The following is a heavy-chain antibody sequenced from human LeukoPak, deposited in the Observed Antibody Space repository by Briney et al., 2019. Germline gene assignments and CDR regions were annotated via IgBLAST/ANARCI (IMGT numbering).Heavy chain of an antibody. CDR1: GFTISSYG. Sequence: QPGGSLRLSCAASGFTISSYGMNWVRQAPRKGLEWVSVIFGSGDTTNYADSVKGRFTISRDRSKNTLYLEMHSLRADDTAVYYCAKDQKPDSGYDIDYWGQGTLVIVSS. V-gene: IGHV3-23*01. J-gene: IGHJ4*02. CDR3: AKDQKPDSGYDIDY. CDR2: IFGSGDTT. D-gene: IGHD5-12*01.